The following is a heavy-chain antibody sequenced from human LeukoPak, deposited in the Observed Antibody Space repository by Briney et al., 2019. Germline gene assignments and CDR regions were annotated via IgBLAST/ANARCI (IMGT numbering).Heavy chain of an antibody. CDR1: GGSVSSDSYY. J-gene: IGHJ4*02. Sequence: SETLSLTCTASGGSVSSDSYYWSWIRQPPGKGLEWIGEINHSGSYNYNLSLKIRVTISVDTSKNQFSLKLSPVTAADTAVYYCAIGSGRGLDYWGQGTLVTVSS. CDR3: AIGSGRGLDY. D-gene: IGHD2-15*01. V-gene: IGHV4-61*01. CDR2: INHSGSY.